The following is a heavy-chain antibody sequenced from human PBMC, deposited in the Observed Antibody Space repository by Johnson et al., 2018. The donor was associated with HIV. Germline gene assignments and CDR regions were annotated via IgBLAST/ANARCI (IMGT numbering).Heavy chain of an antibody. Sequence: MQLVESGGGLVQPGGSLRLSCAASGFTLSNHWMSWVLQAPGKGLEYVANVNQDGSAKFYVDSVKGRFTISRDNAKNSLYLQMNSLRDEDTAVYYCTRLAPDYDDGHLDSFDIWGQGTMVTVSS. V-gene: IGHV3-7*05. D-gene: IGHD4-17*01. CDR3: TRLAPDYDDGHLDSFDI. CDR2: VNQDGSAK. J-gene: IGHJ3*02. CDR1: GFTLSNHW.